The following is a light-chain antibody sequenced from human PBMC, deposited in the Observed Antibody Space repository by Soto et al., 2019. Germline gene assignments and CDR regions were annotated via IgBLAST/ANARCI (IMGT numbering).Light chain of an antibody. CDR2: SAS. CDR3: QQDDSYPRT. V-gene: IGKV1-9*01. CDR1: QAIGSY. J-gene: IGKJ3*01. Sequence: IQLTQSPSSLSASVGDTVTITCRASQAIGSYFAWYQQRPGTAPKLLIYSASTLHSGVPSRFSGSGSGTDFTLTISSLQPEDFATYYCQQDDSYPRTFGPGTTVEI.